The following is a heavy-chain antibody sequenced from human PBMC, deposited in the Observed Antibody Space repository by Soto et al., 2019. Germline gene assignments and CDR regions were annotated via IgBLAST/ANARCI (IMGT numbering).Heavy chain of an antibody. CDR1: GFTFDDYT. V-gene: IGHV3-43*01. J-gene: IGHJ4*02. Sequence: EVQLVESGGVVVQPGGSLRLSCAASGFTFDDYTMHWVRQAPGKGLEWVSLISWDGGSTYYADSVKGRFTISRDNSKNSLYLQMNSLRTEDTALYYCAKDMSGYQGMIDYWGQGTLVTVSS. CDR3: AKDMSGYQGMIDY. CDR2: ISWDGGST. D-gene: IGHD5-12*01.